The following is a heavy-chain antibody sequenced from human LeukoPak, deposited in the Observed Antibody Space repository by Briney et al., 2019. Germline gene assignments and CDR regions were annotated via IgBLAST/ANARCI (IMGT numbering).Heavy chain of an antibody. J-gene: IGHJ6*02. CDR3: SLARSEYHYGMDV. CDR2: IYYRSKWYY. CDR1: GDSVSSISVA. Sequence: SQTLSLTCAISGDSVSSISVAWNWIRQSPSRGLEWLGRIYYRSKWYYEYAVSVKSRINISPDTSKNQFSLQLTSVTPEDTAVYYCSLARSEYHYGMDVWGQGTTVTVSS. V-gene: IGHV6-1*01.